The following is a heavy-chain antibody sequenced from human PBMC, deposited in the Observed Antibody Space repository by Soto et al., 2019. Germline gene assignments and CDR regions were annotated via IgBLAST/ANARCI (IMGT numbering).Heavy chain of an antibody. Sequence: PGGSLSLSCAASGFTFSSYAMSWVRQAPGKGLEWVSAISGSGGSTYYADSVKGRFTISRDNSKNTLYLQMNSLRAEDTAVYYCAKVMVRVRSFAYWGQGTLVTVSS. CDR3: AKVMVRVRSFAY. CDR1: GFTFSSYA. CDR2: ISGSGGST. D-gene: IGHD2-8*01. J-gene: IGHJ4*02. V-gene: IGHV3-23*01.